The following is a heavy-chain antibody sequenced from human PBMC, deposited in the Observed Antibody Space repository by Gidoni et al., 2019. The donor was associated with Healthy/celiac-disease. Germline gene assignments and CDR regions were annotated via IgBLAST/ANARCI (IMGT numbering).Heavy chain of an antibody. CDR3: ARDSYFIAVAGTGDY. D-gene: IGHD6-19*01. J-gene: IGHJ4*02. Sequence: QVQLVASGGGVVQPGRSLRLSCAASGFTFSSYAMHWVRQAPGKGLEWVAVISYDGSNKYYADSGKGRFTISRDNSKNTLYLQMNSLRAEDTAVYYCARDSYFIAVAGTGDYWGQGTLVTVSS. V-gene: IGHV3-30-3*01. CDR1: GFTFSSYA. CDR2: ISYDGSNK.